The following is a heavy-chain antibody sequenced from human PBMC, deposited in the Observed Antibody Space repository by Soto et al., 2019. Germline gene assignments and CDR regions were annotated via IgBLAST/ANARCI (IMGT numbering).Heavy chain of an antibody. V-gene: IGHV3-21*01. CDR3: ARSSAVAGSRFDY. Sequence: EVQLVESGGGLVKPGGSLRLSCAASGFTFSSYTMNWVRQAPGKGLEWVSSLSSSSTYIYYADSVKGRFTISRDNAKNSLYLQVNSLRAEDTAVYYCARSSAVAGSRFDYWGQGTLVTVSS. J-gene: IGHJ4*02. CDR1: GFTFSSYT. D-gene: IGHD6-19*01. CDR2: LSSSSTYI.